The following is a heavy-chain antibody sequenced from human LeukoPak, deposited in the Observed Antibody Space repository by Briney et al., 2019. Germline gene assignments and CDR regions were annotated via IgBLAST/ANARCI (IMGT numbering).Heavy chain of an antibody. CDR3: ARNALGYCSGGSCTEFDY. Sequence: GASVKVSCKASGYTFTRYGISWVRQALGQGLEWMGWISTYTGNIKYGRKLQGRATMTTDTSTNTAYMELRSLRSDDTAVYYCARNALGYCSGGSCTEFDYWGQGTLVTVSS. V-gene: IGHV1-18*01. CDR2: ISTYTGNI. J-gene: IGHJ4*02. CDR1: GYTFTRYG. D-gene: IGHD2-15*01.